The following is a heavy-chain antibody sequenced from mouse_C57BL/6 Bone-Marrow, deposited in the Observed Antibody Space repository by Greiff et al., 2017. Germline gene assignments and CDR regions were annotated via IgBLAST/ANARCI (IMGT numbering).Heavy chain of an antibody. J-gene: IGHJ3*01. CDR3: ARPSSYYYAAWFAY. Sequence: EVKLMESGGDLVKPGGSLKLSCAASGFTFSSYGMSWVRQTPDKRLEWVATISSGGSYTYYPDSVKGRFTISRDNAKNTLYLQMSSLKSEDTAMYYCARPSSYYYAAWFAYWGQGTLVTVSA. CDR2: ISSGGSYT. CDR1: GFTFSSYG. V-gene: IGHV5-6*01. D-gene: IGHD1-1*01.